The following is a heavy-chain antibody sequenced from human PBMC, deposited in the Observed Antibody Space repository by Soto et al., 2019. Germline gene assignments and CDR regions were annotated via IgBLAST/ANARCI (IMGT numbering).Heavy chain of an antibody. J-gene: IGHJ3*02. CDR3: ATGTRYYYDSSGYYLHYPPKAGDAFDI. CDR2: ISSSSSYI. V-gene: IGHV3-21*01. CDR1: GFTFSSYS. D-gene: IGHD3-22*01. Sequence: PGGSLRLSCAASGFTFSSYSMNWVRQAPGKGLEWVSSISSSSSYIYYADSVKGRFTISRDNAKNSLYLQMNSLRAEDTAVYYCATGTRYYYDSSGYYLHYPPKAGDAFDIWGQGTMVTVSS.